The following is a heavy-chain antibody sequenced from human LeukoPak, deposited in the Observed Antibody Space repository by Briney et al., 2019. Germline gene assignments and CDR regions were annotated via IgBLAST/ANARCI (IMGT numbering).Heavy chain of an antibody. CDR2: ISHDGTNK. CDR1: GFTFSSYG. CDR3: AKDWDTVHMGAGYLHC. Sequence: QPGRSLRLSCAASGFTFSSYGIHWVRPAPGKGLEWVAVISHDGTNKYYEDSVKGRFTISRDNSKNTLYLQMNSLRAEDTAVYYCAKDWDTVHMGAGYLHCWGQGTPVTVSS. J-gene: IGHJ4*02. V-gene: IGHV3-30*18. D-gene: IGHD5-18*01.